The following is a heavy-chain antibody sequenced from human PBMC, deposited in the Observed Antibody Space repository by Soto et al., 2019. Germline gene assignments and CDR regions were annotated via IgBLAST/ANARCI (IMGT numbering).Heavy chain of an antibody. D-gene: IGHD6-13*01. J-gene: IGHJ4*02. CDR3: AVPEAGDFNX. CDR1: GASISSTDW. Sequence: PSETLSLTCAVSGASISSTDWWSWVRQPPGKGLEWLREIYHSGSTYYNPSLKSRVTISVEKSKNQFSLKMTSVTAAETAVYYCAVPEAGDFNXWGQGALVTVSX. V-gene: IGHV4-4*02. CDR2: IYHSGST.